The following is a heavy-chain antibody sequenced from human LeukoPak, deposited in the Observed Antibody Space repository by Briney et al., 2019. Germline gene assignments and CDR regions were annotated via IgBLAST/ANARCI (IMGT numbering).Heavy chain of an antibody. CDR1: GFTFSTYP. J-gene: IGHJ6*03. CDR2: ISKDGNNR. Sequence: GGSLRLSCAASGFTFSTYPMHWVRQAPGKGLEWVAVISKDGNNRYYAESVRGRFTISSDDSKNTLFLQMNSLTTEDTSIYYCTRGEKHPPYSHYYMDVWGKGTTVTVAS. D-gene: IGHD2-15*01. CDR3: TRGEKHPPYSHYYMDV. V-gene: IGHV3-30*01.